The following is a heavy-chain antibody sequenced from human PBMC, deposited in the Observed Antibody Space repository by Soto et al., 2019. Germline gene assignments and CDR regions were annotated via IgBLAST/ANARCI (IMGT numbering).Heavy chain of an antibody. CDR2: ISHDGSDI. Sequence: QVQLVESGGGVVQPGRSLRVSCAASGFTFSSYGMHWVRQAPGKGLEWVAAISHDGSDIYYADSVKGRLTVSRDNTKSTLYLQMNRLRAEDTAVYYCAKPPWGRYYTSNFDSWGQGTLVTVSS. D-gene: IGHD3-10*01. V-gene: IGHV3-30*18. J-gene: IGHJ4*02. CDR1: GFTFSSYG. CDR3: AKPPWGRYYTSNFDS.